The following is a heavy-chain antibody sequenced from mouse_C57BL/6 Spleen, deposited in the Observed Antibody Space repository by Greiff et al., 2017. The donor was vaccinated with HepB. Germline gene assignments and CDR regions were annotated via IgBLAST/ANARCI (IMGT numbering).Heavy chain of an antibody. CDR2: IHPNSGST. D-gene: IGHD1-1*01. V-gene: IGHV1-64*01. CDR1: GYTFTSYW. CDR3: ARPVTTVVAPYYAMDY. Sequence: QVQLQQPGAELVKPGASVKLSCKASGYTFTSYWMHWVKQRPGQGLEWIGMIHPNSGSTNYNEKFKSKATLTVDKSSSTAYMQLRSLTSEASAVYYCARPVTTVVAPYYAMDYWGQGTSVTVSS. J-gene: IGHJ4*01.